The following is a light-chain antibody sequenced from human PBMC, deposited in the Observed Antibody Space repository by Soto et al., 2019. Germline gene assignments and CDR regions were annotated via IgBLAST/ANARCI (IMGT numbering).Light chain of an antibody. CDR2: QVS. CDR3: RSYTSSSTWV. CDR1: SSDVGSYNL. J-gene: IGLJ3*02. V-gene: IGLV2-18*02. Sequence: QSALTQPPSVSGSPGQSVTISCTGTSSDVGSYNLVSWYQQPPGTAPKLMIYQVSNRPSGVAHRFCGSKSGNTASLTISGLQAEDEADYYCRSYTSSSTWVFGGGTKLTVL.